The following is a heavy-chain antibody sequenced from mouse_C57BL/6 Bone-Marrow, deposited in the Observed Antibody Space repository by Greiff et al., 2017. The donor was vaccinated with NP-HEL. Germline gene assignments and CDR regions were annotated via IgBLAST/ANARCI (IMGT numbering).Heavy chain of an antibody. V-gene: IGHV1-61*01. CDR3: ARGSLARDY. D-gene: IGHD6-2*01. CDR1: GYTFTSYW. J-gene: IGHJ4*01. Sequence: QVQLQQPGAELVRPGSSVKLSCKASGYTFTSYWMDWVKQRPGQGLEWIGNIYPSDSETHYNQKFKDKATLTVDKSSSTAYMQLSSLTSEDSAVYYCARGSLARDYWGQGTSVTVSS. CDR2: IYPSDSET.